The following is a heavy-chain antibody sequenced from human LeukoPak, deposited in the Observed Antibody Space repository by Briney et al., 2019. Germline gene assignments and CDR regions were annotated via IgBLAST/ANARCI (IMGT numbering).Heavy chain of an antibody. V-gene: IGHV3-23*01. Sequence: PGGSLRLSWAASGXTFSSYAVSWVRQAPGKGREWVSAISGSGGSTYYADSVKGRFTISRDNSKNTLYLQMNSLRAEDTAVYYCAKDTPGGDYYDSSPLDYWGQGTLVTVSS. CDR1: GXTFSSYA. CDR2: ISGSGGST. CDR3: AKDTPGGDYYDSSPLDY. J-gene: IGHJ4*02. D-gene: IGHD3-22*01.